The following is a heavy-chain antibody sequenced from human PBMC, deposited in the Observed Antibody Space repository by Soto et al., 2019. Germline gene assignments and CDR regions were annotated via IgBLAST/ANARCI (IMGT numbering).Heavy chain of an antibody. CDR1: GYSFTSYG. Sequence: ASVKVSCKASGYSFTSYGISWVRQAPGQGLVWMGWISTNTGNTDYAQRLQGRVTMTTDTSTSTAYMELRSLRSDDTAVYYCARGGASSGYDYWGQGTLVTVSS. D-gene: IGHD6-6*01. CDR2: ISTNTGNT. CDR3: ARGGASSGYDY. V-gene: IGHV1-18*01. J-gene: IGHJ4*02.